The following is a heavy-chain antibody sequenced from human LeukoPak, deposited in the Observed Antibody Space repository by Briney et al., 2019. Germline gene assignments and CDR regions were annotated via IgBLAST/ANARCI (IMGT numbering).Heavy chain of an antibody. D-gene: IGHD2/OR15-2a*01. V-gene: IGHV3-74*01. CDR2: INSDGSWT. CDR3: VSFYETY. J-gene: IGHJ4*02. Sequence: PGGSLRLSCAASGSYWMHWVRQAPEKGLVWVSHINSDGSWTSYADSVKGRFTISKDNAKNTVYLQMNSLRAEDTAVYYYVSFYETYWGRGTLVTVSS. CDR1: GSYW.